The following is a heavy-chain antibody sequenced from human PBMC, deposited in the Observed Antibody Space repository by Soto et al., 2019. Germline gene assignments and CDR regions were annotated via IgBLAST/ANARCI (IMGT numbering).Heavy chain of an antibody. CDR3: AKDAVYNDGLWLMDH. CDR2: IYGSGRGI. V-gene: IGHV3-23*05. Sequence: PGGSLRLSCTASGLPHSNFAMMWVRQAPGKGLECVSGIYGSGRGIEYADSVKGRFTISRDNSKNTVHLQMTDLRADDTAVYYCAKDAVYNDGLWLMDHWGQGTQVTVSS. J-gene: IGHJ4*02. CDR1: GLPHSNFA. D-gene: IGHD2-21*01.